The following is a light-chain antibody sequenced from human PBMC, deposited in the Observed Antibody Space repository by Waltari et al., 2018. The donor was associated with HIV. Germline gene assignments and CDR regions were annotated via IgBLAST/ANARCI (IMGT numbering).Light chain of an antibody. CDR2: DVN. J-gene: IGLJ1*01. CDR3: ASYTVNSTGV. CDR1: PLSLARSPS. Sequence: QSPLSQPASVSASPGPSVATSCPWRPLSLARSPSLPWYQPHPDRAPTLILFDVNNRPSGISDRFSGSKSGTTASLTISTVRTDDEADYYCASYTVNSTGVFGTGTKLSVL. V-gene: IGLV2-14*03.